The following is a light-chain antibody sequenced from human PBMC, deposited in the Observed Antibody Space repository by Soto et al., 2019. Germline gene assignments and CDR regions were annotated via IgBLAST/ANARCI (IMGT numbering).Light chain of an antibody. CDR3: QQYNNWPPWYT. Sequence: EIVMTQSPATLSVSPGERATLSCRASQSVSSNLAWYQQKPGQAPRLLIYGASTRATGIPARFSGSGSGTEFTLTISSLQSEAFAVYYCQQYNNWPPWYTFGQGNKLEIK. V-gene: IGKV3-15*01. J-gene: IGKJ2*01. CDR1: QSVSSN. CDR2: GAS.